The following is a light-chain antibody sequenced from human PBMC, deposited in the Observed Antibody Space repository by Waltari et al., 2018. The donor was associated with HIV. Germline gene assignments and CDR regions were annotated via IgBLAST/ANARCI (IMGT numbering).Light chain of an antibody. V-gene: IGKV1-27*01. J-gene: IGKJ3*01. CDR3: QRTYNAP. CDR2: SAS. CDR1: QGISTF. Sequence: DIKLPQPPSSLSASVGDRVTITGQLSQGISTFLNWYRQKAGKVPRLLIYSASNVQSGVPSRFSGSGSGTDFSLTIRCLQPEDVATDYGQRTYNAPFGPGAKAHIK.